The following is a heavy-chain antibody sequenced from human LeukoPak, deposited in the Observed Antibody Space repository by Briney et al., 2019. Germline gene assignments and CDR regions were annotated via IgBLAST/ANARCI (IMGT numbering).Heavy chain of an antibody. V-gene: IGHV3-48*04. CDR1: GFTFSSYS. CDR3: ARDFTFGGVIVRGYHFDY. D-gene: IGHD3-16*02. CDR2: ISSSSSTI. J-gene: IGHJ4*02. Sequence: GGSLRLSCAASGFTFSSYSMNWVRQAPGKGLEWVSYISSSSSTIYYADSVKGRFTISRDNAKNSLYLQMNSLRAEDTAVYYCARDFTFGGVIVRGYHFDYWGQGTLVTVSS.